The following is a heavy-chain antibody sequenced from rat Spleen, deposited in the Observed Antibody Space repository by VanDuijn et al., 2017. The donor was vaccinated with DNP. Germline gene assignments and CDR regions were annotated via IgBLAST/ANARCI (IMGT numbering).Heavy chain of an antibody. CDR2: IIYDGTRT. CDR3: ARAGVQWYYFDY. D-gene: IGHD1-1*01. Sequence: EVQLVESGGGLVQPGRSLKLSCAASGFTFSDYNMAWVRQAPKKGLEWVATIIYDGTRTYYRDFVKGRFTISRDNAKSTLYLQMDSLRSEETATYYCARAGVQWYYFDYWGQGVMVTVSS. CDR1: GFTFSDYN. J-gene: IGHJ2*01. V-gene: IGHV5S10*01.